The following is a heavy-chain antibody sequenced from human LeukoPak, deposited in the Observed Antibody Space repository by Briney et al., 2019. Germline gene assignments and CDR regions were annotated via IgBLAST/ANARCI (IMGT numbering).Heavy chain of an antibody. CDR1: GFTFSSYN. CDR2: ISRSSGTI. D-gene: IGHD2-21*02. Sequence: PGGSLRLSCAASGFTFSSYNLNWVRQAPGKGLERVSYISRSSGTIYYADSVKGRFTISRDNAKNSLYLQMNSLRAEDTAVYYCARGGDPDYWGQGTLVTVSS. CDR3: ARGGDPDY. V-gene: IGHV3-48*04. J-gene: IGHJ4*02.